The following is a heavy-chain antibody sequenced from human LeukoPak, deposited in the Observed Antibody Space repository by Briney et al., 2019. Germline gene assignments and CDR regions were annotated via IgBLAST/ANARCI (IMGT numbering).Heavy chain of an antibody. D-gene: IGHD5-18*01. Sequence: GASVKVSCKASGYTFTSYGISWVRQAPGQGLEWMGWISAYNGNTNYAQKFQGRVTITADKSTSTAYMELSSLRSEDTAVYYCAREGGYSYGSVLYFDYWGQGTLVTVSS. V-gene: IGHV1-18*01. J-gene: IGHJ4*02. CDR1: GYTFTSYG. CDR3: AREGGYSYGSVLYFDY. CDR2: ISAYNGNT.